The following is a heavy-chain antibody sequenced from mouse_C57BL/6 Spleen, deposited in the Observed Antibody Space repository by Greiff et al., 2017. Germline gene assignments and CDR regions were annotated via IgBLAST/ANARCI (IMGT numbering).Heavy chain of an antibody. J-gene: IGHJ4*01. D-gene: IGHD1-2*01. CDR3: ARRITTAPYAMDY. CDR1: GYTFTSYW. Sequence: VQLQQPGAELVKPGASVKMSCKASGYTFTSYWITWVKQRPGQGLEWIGDIYPGSGSTNYNEKFKSKATLTVDTSSSTAYMQLSSLTSEDSAVXYCARRITTAPYAMDYWGQGTSVTVSS. V-gene: IGHV1-55*01. CDR2: IYPGSGST.